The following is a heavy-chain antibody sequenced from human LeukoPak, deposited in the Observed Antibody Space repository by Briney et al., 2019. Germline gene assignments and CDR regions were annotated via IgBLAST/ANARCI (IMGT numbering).Heavy chain of an antibody. Sequence: SVKVSCKASGGTFSSYAISWVRQAPGQGLEWMGGIIPIFGTANYAQKFQGRVTITADESTSTAYMELSSLRSKDTAVYYCARGPTTVTTLFDYWGQGTLVTVSS. J-gene: IGHJ4*02. V-gene: IGHV1-69*13. CDR3: ARGPTTVTTLFDY. CDR1: GGTFSSYA. CDR2: IIPIFGTA. D-gene: IGHD4-17*01.